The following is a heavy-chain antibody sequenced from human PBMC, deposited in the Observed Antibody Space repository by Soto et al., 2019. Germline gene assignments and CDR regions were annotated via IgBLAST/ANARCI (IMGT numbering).Heavy chain of an antibody. CDR1: GFTFSDYY. D-gene: IGHD2-2*01. CDR2: ISSSSSYT. CDR3: ARRTFDGDAFDI. Sequence: GGSLRLSCAASGFTFSDYYMSWIRQAPGKGLEWVSYISSSSSYTNNADSEKGLFTISRDNAKISLYLQMNSLRAEDTAVYFCARRTFDGDAFDIWGQGTMVTVSS. V-gene: IGHV3-11*06. J-gene: IGHJ3*02.